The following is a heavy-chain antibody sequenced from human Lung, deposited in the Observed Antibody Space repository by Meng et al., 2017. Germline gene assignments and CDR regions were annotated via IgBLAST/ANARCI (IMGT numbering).Heavy chain of an antibody. Sequence: QVQLVQSVDEVKKPGASVKVSCKASGYTFTSYGISWVRQAPVQGLEWMGWISGYNGNTNYAQKFQGRVTMTTDTSTSTAYMELRSLRSDDTAVYYCARDRYCSTTSCTGWFDPWGQGTLVTVSS. CDR2: ISGYNGNT. V-gene: IGHV1-18*01. CDR1: GYTFTSYG. D-gene: IGHD2-2*01. CDR3: ARDRYCSTTSCTGWFDP. J-gene: IGHJ5*02.